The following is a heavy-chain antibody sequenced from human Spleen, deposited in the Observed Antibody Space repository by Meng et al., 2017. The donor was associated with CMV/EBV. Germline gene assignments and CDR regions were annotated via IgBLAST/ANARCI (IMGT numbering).Heavy chain of an antibody. Sequence: GESLKISCAASGFTFSSYAMSWVRQAPGKGLEWVSAISGSGGSTYYADSVKGRFTISRDISKNTLYLQMNSLRAEDTAVYFCAKAPDIVLLPAATYYFDYWGQGSLVTVSS. D-gene: IGHD2-2*01. V-gene: IGHV3-23*01. CDR1: GFTFSSYA. J-gene: IGHJ4*02. CDR2: ISGSGGST. CDR3: AKAPDIVLLPAATYYFDY.